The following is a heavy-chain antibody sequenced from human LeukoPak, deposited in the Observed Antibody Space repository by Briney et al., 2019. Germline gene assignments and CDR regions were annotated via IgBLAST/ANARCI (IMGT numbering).Heavy chain of an antibody. D-gene: IGHD5-24*01. CDR3: AVERRDGYNSADY. CDR1: GYTFTSYY. J-gene: IGHJ4*02. V-gene: IGHV1-46*01. CDR2: IDPSGGST. Sequence: ASVKVSCKASGYTFTSYYMHWVRQAPGQGPEWMGIIDPSGGSTSYAQKFQGRVTMTRDMSTSTVYMELSSLRSEDTAVYYCAVERRDGYNSADYWGQGTLVTVSS.